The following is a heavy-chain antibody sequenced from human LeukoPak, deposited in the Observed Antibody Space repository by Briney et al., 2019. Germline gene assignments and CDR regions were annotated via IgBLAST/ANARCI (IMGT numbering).Heavy chain of an antibody. Sequence: SETLSLTCTVSSDSFSSGNNLWGWIRQTPGMGLEWIGFMYSSGSTTYNPSLKSRVTISVDTPKNQFSLTLSSVTAADTALYYCARVSASGTGPDSWGQGTLVTVSS. V-gene: IGHV4-61*01. J-gene: IGHJ4*02. CDR1: SDSFSSGNNL. D-gene: IGHD6-25*01. CDR2: MYSSGST. CDR3: ARVSASGTGPDS.